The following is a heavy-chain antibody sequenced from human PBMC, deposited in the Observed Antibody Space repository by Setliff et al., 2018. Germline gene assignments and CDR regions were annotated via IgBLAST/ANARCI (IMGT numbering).Heavy chain of an antibody. J-gene: IGHJ5*02. CDR2: IGAYNGNT. Sequence: ASVKVSCKASGGTFSSYAISWVRQAPGQGLEWMGWIGAYNGNTNYAQKLQGRVTMTTDTSTSTAYMELRSLRSEDTAVYYCARDTYIGDFWSGYYIQGRFDPWGQGTLVTVSS. D-gene: IGHD3-3*01. CDR1: GGTFSSYA. V-gene: IGHV1-18*01. CDR3: ARDTYIGDFWSGYYIQGRFDP.